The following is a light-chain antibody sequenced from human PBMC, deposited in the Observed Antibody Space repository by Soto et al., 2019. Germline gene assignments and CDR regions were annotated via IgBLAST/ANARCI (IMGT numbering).Light chain of an antibody. J-gene: IGLJ3*02. V-gene: IGLV2-23*01. CDR3: CSYAGTSTSWV. Sequence: QSVLTQPASVSGSPGQSITISCTGTISDVGSYDLVSWYQQHPGKAPKLMIYEGSKRPSGVSSRFSGSKSGNTASLTISGLQAEDEADYYCCSYAGTSTSWVFGGGTNLTVL. CDR1: ISDVGSYDL. CDR2: EGS.